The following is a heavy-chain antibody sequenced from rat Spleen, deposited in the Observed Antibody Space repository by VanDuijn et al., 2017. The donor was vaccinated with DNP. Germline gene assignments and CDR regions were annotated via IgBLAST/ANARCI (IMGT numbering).Heavy chain of an antibody. J-gene: IGHJ2*01. CDR2: ISYDGGTT. D-gene: IGHD1-11*01. CDR1: GFSFSFFP. V-gene: IGHV5-22*01. Sequence: EVRLVESGGDLVQPGRSLKLSCSASGFSFSFFPMAWVRQAPAKGLEWVAYISYDGGTTSYADSVKGRFTVSRDDAGNTLYLQMNSLRSEDTASYYCARGGRSYFDYWGQGVMVTVSS. CDR3: ARGGRSYFDY.